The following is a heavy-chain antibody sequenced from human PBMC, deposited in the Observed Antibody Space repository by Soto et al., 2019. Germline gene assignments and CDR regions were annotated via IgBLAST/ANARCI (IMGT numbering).Heavy chain of an antibody. CDR3: ALIDYYYDSSGYSSYYYGMDV. CDR1: GYSFTSYW. V-gene: IGHV5-10-1*01. D-gene: IGHD3-22*01. CDR2: IDPSDSYT. J-gene: IGHJ6*02. Sequence: PRESLKISCKGSGYSFTSYWISWVRQMPGKGLEWMGRIDPSDSYTNYSPSFQGHVTISADKSISTAYLQWSSLKASDTAMYYCALIDYYYDSSGYSSYYYGMDVWGQGTTVTVSS.